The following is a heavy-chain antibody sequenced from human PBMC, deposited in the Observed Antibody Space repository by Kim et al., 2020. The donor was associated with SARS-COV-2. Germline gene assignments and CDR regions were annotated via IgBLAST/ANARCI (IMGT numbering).Heavy chain of an antibody. V-gene: IGHV3-49*02. J-gene: IGHJ4*02. CDR3: TRGYKVSDY. D-gene: IGHD1-20*01. Sequence: GGKIEYAASVNGRFTISRDDSKSIAYLQMNSLKTEDTAVYYCTRGYKVSDYWGQGTLVTVSS. CDR2: GGKI.